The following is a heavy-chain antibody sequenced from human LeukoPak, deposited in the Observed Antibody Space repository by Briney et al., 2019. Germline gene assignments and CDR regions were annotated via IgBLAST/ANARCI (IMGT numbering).Heavy chain of an antibody. D-gene: IGHD3-22*01. CDR3: ARGVHYYDSSGYYPAYFDY. J-gene: IGHJ4*02. V-gene: IGHV4-34*01. Sequence: SETLSLTCAVYGGSFSGYYWSWLRQPPGKGLEWIGEINHSGSTNYNPSLKSRVTISVDTSKNQFSLKLSSVTAADTAVYYCARGVHYYDSSGYYPAYFDYWGQGTLVTVSS. CDR2: INHSGST. CDR1: GGSFSGYY.